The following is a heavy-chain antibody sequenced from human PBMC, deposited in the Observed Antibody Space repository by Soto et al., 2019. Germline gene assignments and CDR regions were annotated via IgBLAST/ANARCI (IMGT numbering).Heavy chain of an antibody. CDR3: ATYDSGGKFDF. CDR1: GGSFSRFY. Sequence: PSETLSLTCTVSGGSFSRFYWIWIRQPPGKGLEWIGYVYYSGTTNYNPSLKSRVSISVDTSKNQFSLKLTSVTAADTAVYYCATYDSGGKFDFWGQGTLVTVS. D-gene: IGHD3-22*01. J-gene: IGHJ4*02. CDR2: VYYSGTT. V-gene: IGHV4-59*01.